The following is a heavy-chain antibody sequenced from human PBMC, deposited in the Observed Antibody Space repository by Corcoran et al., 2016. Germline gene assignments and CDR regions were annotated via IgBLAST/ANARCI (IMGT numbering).Heavy chain of an antibody. V-gene: IGHV3-15*07. CDR3: TTPAAMNYEYGMDV. J-gene: IGHJ6*02. Sequence: EVQLVESGGGLVKPGGSLRLSCAASGFTFSNAWMNWVRQAPGKGLEWVGRIKSKTDGGTTDYAAPVKGRFIILRDYSKNTLYLQMNSLKTEDTAVYYCTTPAAMNYEYGMDVWGQGTTVTVSS. CDR1: GFTFSNAW. CDR2: IKSKTDGGTT. D-gene: IGHD5-18*01.